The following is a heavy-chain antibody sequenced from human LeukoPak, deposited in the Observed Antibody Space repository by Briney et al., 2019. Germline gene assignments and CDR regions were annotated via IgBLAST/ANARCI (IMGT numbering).Heavy chain of an antibody. CDR2: IYNSGRST. CDR1: GDSISSATYY. CDR3: ARGLGPHAFDI. Sequence: PSETLSLTCTVSGDSISSATYYWSWIRQHPGKGLEFIGYIYNSGRSTYYNPSLKRRPFISIDTSKNQFSLKLSSVTAADTAVYYCARGLGPHAFDIWGQGTMVTVSS. J-gene: IGHJ3*02. D-gene: IGHD7-27*01. V-gene: IGHV4-31*03.